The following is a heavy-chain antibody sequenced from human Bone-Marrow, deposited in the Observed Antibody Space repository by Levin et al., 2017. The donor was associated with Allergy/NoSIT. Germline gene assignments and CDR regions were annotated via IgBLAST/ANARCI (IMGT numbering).Heavy chain of an antibody. CDR3: ARGGRGEFTKAFDFYFDY. CDR2: INHSGST. V-gene: IGHV4-34*01. CDR1: GGSFSGYY. Sequence: SETLSLTCAVYGGSFSGYYWSWIRQPPGKGLEWIGEINHSGSTNYNPSLKSRVTISVDTSKNQFSLKLSSVTAADTAVYYCARGGRGEFTKAFDFYFDYWGQGTLVTVSS. D-gene: IGHD3-16*01. J-gene: IGHJ4*02.